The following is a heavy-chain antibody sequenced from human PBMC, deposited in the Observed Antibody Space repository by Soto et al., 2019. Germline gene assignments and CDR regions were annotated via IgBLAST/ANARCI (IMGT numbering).Heavy chain of an antibody. Sequence: QVQLVESGGGVVQPGRSLRLSCAASGFTFSSYGMHWVRQAPGKGLEWVAVIWYDGSNKYYGDSVKGRFTISRDDSKKTLYLQMDSLRAEDTAVYYCARITGGYCFDYWGQRTLVTVSS. CDR2: IWYDGSNK. J-gene: IGHJ4*02. CDR1: GFTFSSYG. CDR3: ARITGGYCFDY. V-gene: IGHV3-33*01. D-gene: IGHD1-20*01.